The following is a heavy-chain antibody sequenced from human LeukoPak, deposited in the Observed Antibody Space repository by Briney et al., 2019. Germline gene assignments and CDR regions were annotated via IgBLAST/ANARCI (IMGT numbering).Heavy chain of an antibody. D-gene: IGHD2-15*01. Sequence: SETLSLTCAVHGGSFSGFYWTWMRQPPGKGLEWIGYIYYSGSTNYNPSLKSRVTISVDTSKNQFSLKLSSVTAADTAVYYCARRYCSGGSCGYFDYWGQGTLVTVSS. CDR3: ARRYCSGGSCGYFDY. J-gene: IGHJ4*02. V-gene: IGHV4-59*08. CDR2: IYYSGST. CDR1: GGSFSGFY.